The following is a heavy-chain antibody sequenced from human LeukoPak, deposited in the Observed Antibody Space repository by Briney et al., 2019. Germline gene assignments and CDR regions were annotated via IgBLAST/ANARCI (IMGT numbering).Heavy chain of an antibody. D-gene: IGHD2-15*01. V-gene: IGHV4-39*01. CDR1: GGSISSSSYY. J-gene: IGHJ5*02. CDR2: IYYSGST. CDR3: ARLLRVVAANWFDP. Sequence: SETLSLTCTVSGGSISSSSYYWGWIRQPPGKGLEWIGSIYYSGSTYYNPSLKSRVTISVDTSKNQFSLKLSSVTAADTAVYYCARLLRVVAANWFDPWGQGTLVTVSS.